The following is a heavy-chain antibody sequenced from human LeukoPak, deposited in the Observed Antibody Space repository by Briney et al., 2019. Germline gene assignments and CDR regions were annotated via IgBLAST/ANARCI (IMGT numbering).Heavy chain of an antibody. CDR3: ARAWIQLWWFDP. D-gene: IGHD5-18*01. V-gene: IGHV1-69*05. J-gene: IGHJ5*02. CDR1: GGTFSSYA. CDR2: IISIFGTA. Sequence: EASVKVSCKASGGTFSSYAISWVRQAPGQGLEWMGGIISIFGTANYAQKFQGRVTITTDESTSTAYMELSSLRSEDTAVYYCARAWIQLWWFDPWGQGTLVTVSS.